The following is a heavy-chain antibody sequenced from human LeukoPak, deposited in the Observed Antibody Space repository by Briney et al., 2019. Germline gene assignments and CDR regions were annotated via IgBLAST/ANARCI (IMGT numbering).Heavy chain of an antibody. CDR1: GYTFTSYG. D-gene: IGHD1-1*01. CDR3: ARVWRVQLERAWDFDY. CDR2: ISAYNGNT. V-gene: IGHV1-18*01. J-gene: IGHJ4*02. Sequence: GASVKVSYKASGYTFTSYGISWVRQAPGQGLEWMGWISAYNGNTNYAQKLQGRVTMTTDTSTSTAYMELRSLRSDDTAVYYCARVWRVQLERAWDFDYWGQGTLVTVSS.